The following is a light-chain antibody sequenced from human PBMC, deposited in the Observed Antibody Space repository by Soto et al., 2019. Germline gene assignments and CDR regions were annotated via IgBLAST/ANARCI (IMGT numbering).Light chain of an antibody. Sequence: EIVLTQSPATLSLSPGERATLSCRASQSISDTLAWYQQKPGQAPRLLIYGASTRATGIPARFSGSGSGTEFTLTISSLQSEDFAVYYCQQYNNWPPGTFGQGTKVDIK. V-gene: IGKV3-15*01. J-gene: IGKJ1*01. CDR2: GAS. CDR1: QSISDT. CDR3: QQYNNWPPGT.